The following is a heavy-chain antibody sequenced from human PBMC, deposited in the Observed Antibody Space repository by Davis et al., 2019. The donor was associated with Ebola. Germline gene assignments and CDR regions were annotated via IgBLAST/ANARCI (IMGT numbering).Heavy chain of an antibody. Sequence: MPSETLSLTCDVSGASISSRNWWSWVRQSPGKGLEWIGEIYHSGATNYNPSVSGRVTISADTSKNQFSLKLSSVTASDTAVYYCAGAQVVDATQILYHFDYWGQGARVTVSS. D-gene: IGHD2-15*01. J-gene: IGHJ4*02. CDR2: IYHSGAT. CDR3: AGAQVVDATQILYHFDY. CDR1: GASISSRNW. V-gene: IGHV4-4*02.